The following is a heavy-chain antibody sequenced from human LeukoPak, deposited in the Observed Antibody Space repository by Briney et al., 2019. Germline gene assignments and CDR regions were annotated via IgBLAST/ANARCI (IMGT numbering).Heavy chain of an antibody. V-gene: IGHV1-69*05. CDR2: IIPIFGTA. Sequence: ASVKVSCKASGGTFSSYAISWVRQAPGQGLEWMGGIIPIFGTANYAQKFQGRVTITTDESTSTAYMELSSLRSEDTAVYYCARNRPRSYGDILTGYFDYWGQGTLVTVSS. D-gene: IGHD3-9*01. CDR1: GGTFSSYA. J-gene: IGHJ4*02. CDR3: ARNRPRSYGDILTGYFDY.